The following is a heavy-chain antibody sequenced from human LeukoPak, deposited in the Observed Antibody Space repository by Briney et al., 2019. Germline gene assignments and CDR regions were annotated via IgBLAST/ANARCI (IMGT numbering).Heavy chain of an antibody. CDR1: GYTFTCYY. D-gene: IGHD1-26*01. Sequence: ASVKVSCKASGYTFTCYYTHWVRQAPGQGLEWMGRINPNSGGTNYAQKFQGRVTMTRDTSISTAYMELSSLRSDDTAMYYCAREVGVGATTSLSYWGQGALVTVSS. CDR2: INPNSGGT. J-gene: IGHJ4*02. CDR3: AREVGVGATTSLSY. V-gene: IGHV1-2*06.